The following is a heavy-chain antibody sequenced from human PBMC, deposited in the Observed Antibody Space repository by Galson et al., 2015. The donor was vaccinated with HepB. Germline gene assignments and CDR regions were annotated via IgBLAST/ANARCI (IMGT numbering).Heavy chain of an antibody. D-gene: IGHD6-13*01. CDR1: GFTFSSYW. J-gene: IGHJ3*02. V-gene: IGHV3-7*03. CDR3: AREHMGLGSSWYGVDAFDI. Sequence: SLRLSCAASGFTFSSYWMSWVRQAPGKGLEWVANIKQDGSEKYYVDSVEGRFTISRDNAKNSLYLQMNSLRAEDTAVYYCAREHMGLGSSWYGVDAFDIWGQGTMVTVSS. CDR2: IKQDGSEK.